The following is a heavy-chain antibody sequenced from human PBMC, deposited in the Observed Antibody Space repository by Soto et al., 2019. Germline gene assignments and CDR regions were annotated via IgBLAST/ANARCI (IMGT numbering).Heavy chain of an antibody. J-gene: IGHJ6*02. V-gene: IGHV3-23*01. D-gene: IGHD4-17*01. CDR1: GFTFSSYA. CDR2: ISGSGGST. Sequence: EVQLLESVGGLVQPGGSLRLSCAASGFTFSSYAMSWVRQAPGKGLEWVSAISGSGGSTYYADSVKGRFTISRDNSKNTLYLQMNSLRAEDTAVYYCAKANDYDVYYYYGMDVWGQGTTVTVSS. CDR3: AKANDYDVYYYYGMDV.